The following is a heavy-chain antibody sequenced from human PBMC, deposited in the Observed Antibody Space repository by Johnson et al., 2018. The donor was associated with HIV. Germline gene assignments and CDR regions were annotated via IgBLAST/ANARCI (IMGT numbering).Heavy chain of an antibody. CDR2: LRYDRSTK. CDR3: AQEKSSGWSFHAFDI. Sequence: QVQLVESGGGLIQPGGSLRLSCVVSGFTVSSNYMSWVRQAPGKGLEWVAFLRYDRSTKYYADSVKGRFTVSRDNSKNTLYLQMNSLRVEDTAMYYCAQEKSSGWSFHAFDIWGQGTVVTVSS. D-gene: IGHD6-19*01. CDR1: GFTVSSNY. V-gene: IGHV3-30*02. J-gene: IGHJ3*02.